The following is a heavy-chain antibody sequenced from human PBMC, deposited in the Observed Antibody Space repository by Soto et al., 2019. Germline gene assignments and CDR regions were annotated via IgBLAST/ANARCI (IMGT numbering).Heavy chain of an antibody. D-gene: IGHD1-26*01. CDR1: GFSLTTDRVG. J-gene: IGHJ4*02. Sequence: QITLKESGPTLVKPTQTLTLTCTFSGFSLTTDRVGVGWIRQPPGEALEWLAVIYWDDSKTYRPSLESRLTITKENSKNQVVLTMTNMASLDTATYYCAHAYGGRSLYWGQGTLVTVSS. CDR2: IYWDDSK. CDR3: AHAYGGRSLY. V-gene: IGHV2-5*02.